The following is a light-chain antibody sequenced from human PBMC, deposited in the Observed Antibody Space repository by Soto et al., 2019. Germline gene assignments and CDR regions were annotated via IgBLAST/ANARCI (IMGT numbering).Light chain of an antibody. CDR3: QQYTSYSP. CDR2: KAS. V-gene: IGKV1-5*03. Sequence: MTQSPATLSASVGDRVTITCRASQSINNLLAWYQQKPGKAPKLLIYKASNLESGVPSRFSGNGSGTEFTLTISSLQPDDFATYYCQQYTSYSPFGGGTKVEIK. J-gene: IGKJ4*02. CDR1: QSINNL.